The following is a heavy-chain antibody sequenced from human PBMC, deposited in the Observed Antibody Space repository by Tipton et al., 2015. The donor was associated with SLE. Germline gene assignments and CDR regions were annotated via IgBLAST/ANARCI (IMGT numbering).Heavy chain of an antibody. V-gene: IGHV4-59*08. CDR3: ARRGSYYYGMDV. CDR1: GGSISNYY. D-gene: IGHD1-26*01. J-gene: IGHJ6*02. CDR2: INHSGST. Sequence: TLSLTCTVSGGSISNYYWNWIRQPPGKGLEWIGEINHSGSTNYNPSLKSRVTISVDTSKNQFSLKLSSVTAADTAVYYCARRGSYYYGMDVWGQGTTVTVSS.